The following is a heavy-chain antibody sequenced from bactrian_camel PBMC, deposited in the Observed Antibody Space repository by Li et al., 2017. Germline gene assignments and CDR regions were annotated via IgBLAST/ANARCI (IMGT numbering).Heavy chain of an antibody. J-gene: IGHJ4*01. CDR1: VGTLYIRC. CDR3: AAWRGVRYDPTYGLPYEYNY. CDR2: FASDGSA. Sequence: SCAASVGTLYIRCMGWFRQAPGKEREEVASFASDGSAVYADSVKGRFTISQDNAKNTVYLQMNSLKPEDTAVYYCAAWRGVRYDPTYGLPYEYNYWGQGTQVTVS. D-gene: IGHD1*01. V-gene: IGHV3S53*01.